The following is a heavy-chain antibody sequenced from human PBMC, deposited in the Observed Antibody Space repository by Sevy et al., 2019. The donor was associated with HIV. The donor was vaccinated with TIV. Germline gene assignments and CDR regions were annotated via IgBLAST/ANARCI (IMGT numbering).Heavy chain of an antibody. CDR2: IKQDGSEK. D-gene: IGHD2-15*01. Sequence: GGSLRLSCAASGFTFSSYWMSWVRQAPGKGLEWVANIKQDGSEKYYVDSVKGRFTISRDNAKNSLYLQMNSLRAEDTAVYYCARERRGYCSGGSCYSLAFDIWGQETMVTVSS. CDR3: ARERRGYCSGGSCYSLAFDI. CDR1: GFTFSSYW. V-gene: IGHV3-7*03. J-gene: IGHJ3*02.